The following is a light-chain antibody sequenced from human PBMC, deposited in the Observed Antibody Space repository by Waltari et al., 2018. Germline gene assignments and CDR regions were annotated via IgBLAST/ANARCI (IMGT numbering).Light chain of an antibody. CDR2: KDT. V-gene: IGLV3-10*01. J-gene: IGLJ3*02. CDR3: YSAEISGKLWA. Sequence: SYELTQSPSVSVSPGQTATITCSGDAIPKKYAYWYQQKSGQAPVLVIYKDTKRPSGIPEKFSGSSTGTMATLTISGAQVEDEGDYYCYSAEISGKLWAFGGGTKLTVL. CDR1: AIPKKY.